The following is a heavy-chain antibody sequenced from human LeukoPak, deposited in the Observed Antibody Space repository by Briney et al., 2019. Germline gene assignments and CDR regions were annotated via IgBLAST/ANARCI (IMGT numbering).Heavy chain of an antibody. J-gene: IGHJ5*02. Sequence: PGRSLRLSCAASGFTFSSYGMHWVRQAPGKGLEWVAVIWYDGSNKYYADSVKGRFTISRDNAKNSLYLQMNSLRAEDTALYYCAKDAQPYQLPLSRLDPWGQGTLVTVSS. V-gene: IGHV3-33*03. D-gene: IGHD2-2*01. CDR2: IWYDGSNK. CDR1: GFTFSSYG. CDR3: AKDAQPYQLPLSRLDP.